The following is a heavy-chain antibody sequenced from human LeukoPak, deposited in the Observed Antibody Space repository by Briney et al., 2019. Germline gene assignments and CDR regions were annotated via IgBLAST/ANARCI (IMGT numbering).Heavy chain of an antibody. V-gene: IGHV4-34*01. Sequence: PSETLSLTCAVYGGSFSGYYWSWIRQPPGKGLEWIGEINHSGSTNYNPSLKSRVTISVDTSKNQFSLKLSSVTAADTAVYYCARIVVVPAAIDAFDIWGQGTIVTVSS. D-gene: IGHD2-2*01. CDR3: ARIVVVPAAIDAFDI. CDR2: INHSGST. J-gene: IGHJ3*02. CDR1: GGSFSGYY.